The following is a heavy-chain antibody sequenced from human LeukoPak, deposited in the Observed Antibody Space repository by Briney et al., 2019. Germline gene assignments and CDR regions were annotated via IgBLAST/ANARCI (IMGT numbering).Heavy chain of an antibody. J-gene: IGHJ4*02. D-gene: IGHD3-22*01. CDR2: ISSSSSYI. V-gene: IGHV3-21*01. CDR1: GFTFSSYS. Sequence: GGSLRLFCAASGFTFSSYSMNWVRQAPGKGLEWVSSISSSSSYIYYADSVKGRFTISRDNAKNSLYLQMNSLRAEDTAVYYCARDLGYDSSLMGFDYWGQGTLVTVSS. CDR3: ARDLGYDSSLMGFDY.